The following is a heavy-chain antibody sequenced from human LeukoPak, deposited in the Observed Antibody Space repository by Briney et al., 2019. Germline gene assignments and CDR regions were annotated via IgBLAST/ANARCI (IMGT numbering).Heavy chain of an antibody. CDR2: IYYSGST. CDR1: DDSISSYY. CDR3: ARGHGYSGHALAY. J-gene: IGHJ4*02. V-gene: IGHV4-59*01. D-gene: IGHD5-12*01. Sequence: SETLSLTCTVSDDSISSYYWNWIRQPPGKGLEWIGYIYYSGSTNYNPSLKSRVTISVDTSKNQFSLKVSSVTAADTAVYYRARGHGYSGHALAYWGQGTLVTVSS.